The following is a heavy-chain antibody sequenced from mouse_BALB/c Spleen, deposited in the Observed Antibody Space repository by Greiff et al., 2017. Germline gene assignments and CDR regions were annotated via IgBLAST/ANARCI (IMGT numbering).Heavy chain of an antibody. V-gene: IGHV5-9-4*01. CDR1: GFTFSSYA. CDR3: ARDLDYARAMDY. CDR2: ISSGGSYT. D-gene: IGHD1-1*02. Sequence: DVHLVESGGGLVKPGGSLKLSCAASGFTFSSYAMSWVRQSPEKRLEWVAEISSGGSYTYYPDTVTGRFTISRDNAKNTLYLEMSSLRSEDTAMYYCARDLDYARAMDYWGQGTSVTVSS. J-gene: IGHJ4*01.